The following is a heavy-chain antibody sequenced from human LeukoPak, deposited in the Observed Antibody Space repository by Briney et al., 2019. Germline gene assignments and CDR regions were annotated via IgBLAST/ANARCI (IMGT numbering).Heavy chain of an antibody. J-gene: IGHJ5*02. CDR2: IYYSGST. V-gene: IGHV4-31*03. CDR1: GGSISSGGYY. Sequence: NASETLSLTCTVSGGSISSGGYYWSWIRQHPGKGLEWIGYIYYSGSTYYNPSLKSRVTISVDTSKDQFSLKLSSVTAADTAVYYCARQGDFWSGYYHNPWFDPWGQGTLVTVSS. CDR3: ARQGDFWSGYYHNPWFDP. D-gene: IGHD3-3*01.